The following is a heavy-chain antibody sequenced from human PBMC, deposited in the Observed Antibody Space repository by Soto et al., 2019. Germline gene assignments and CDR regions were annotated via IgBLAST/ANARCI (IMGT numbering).Heavy chain of an antibody. CDR2: IYYSGST. J-gene: IGHJ4*02. CDR3: ARRYGLGSFDY. V-gene: IGHV4-59*08. Sequence: QVQLQESGPGLVKPSETLSLTCTVSGGSISSYYWSWIRQPPGKGLEWIGYIYYSGSTNYNPSLKGRVTISVDKSKNQFSLKLSSVTAADTAVYYCARRYGLGSFDYWGQGTLVTVSS. CDR1: GGSISSYY. D-gene: IGHD3-10*01.